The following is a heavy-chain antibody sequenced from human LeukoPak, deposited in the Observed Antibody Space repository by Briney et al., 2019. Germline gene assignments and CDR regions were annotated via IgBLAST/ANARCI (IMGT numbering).Heavy chain of an antibody. CDR1: GFTFTTYG. D-gene: IGHD1-26*01. CDR3: AKYPSGSSPAFDY. CDR2: IRAGGSNK. V-gene: IGHV3-23*01. Sequence: GGSLRLSCAASGFTFTTYGMTWVRQAPGKGLEWVSAIRAGGSNKYYADSVKGRFTISRDNSKNTLYLQMNSLRAEDTAVYYCAKYPSGSSPAFDYWGQGTLVTVSS. J-gene: IGHJ4*02.